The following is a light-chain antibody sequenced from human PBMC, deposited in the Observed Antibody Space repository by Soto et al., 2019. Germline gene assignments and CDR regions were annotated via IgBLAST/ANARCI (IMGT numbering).Light chain of an antibody. J-gene: IGKJ1*01. Sequence: EIVLTQSPGTLSLSPGERATLSCRASQSVRNNYLAWYQQKPGQAPRLLIYNSSTRVTGIPDRFSGSGSGTDFTLTISRLEPEDFALYYCQQYRDLAQTFGQGTKVEMK. CDR1: QSVRNNY. V-gene: IGKV3-20*01. CDR3: QQYRDLAQT. CDR2: NSS.